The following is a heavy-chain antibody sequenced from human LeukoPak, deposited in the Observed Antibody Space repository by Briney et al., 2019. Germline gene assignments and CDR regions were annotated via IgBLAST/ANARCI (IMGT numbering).Heavy chain of an antibody. D-gene: IGHD2-2*01. V-gene: IGHV1-8*01. CDR3: ARGGIVVVPAAMRWFDP. Sequence: GASVKVSCKASGYTFTSYDINWVRQATGQGLEWMGWTNPNSGNTGYAQKFQGRVTMTRNTSISTAYMELSSLRSEDTAVYYCARGGIVVVPAAMRWFDPWGQGTLVTVSS. CDR1: GYTFTSYD. J-gene: IGHJ5*02. CDR2: TNPNSGNT.